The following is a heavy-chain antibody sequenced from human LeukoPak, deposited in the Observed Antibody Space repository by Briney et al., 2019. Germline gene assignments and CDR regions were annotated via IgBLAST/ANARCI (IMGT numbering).Heavy chain of an antibody. V-gene: IGHV1-69*13. CDR3: AREPRGDYGVTGNV. D-gene: IGHD4-17*01. CDR1: GGTFSSYA. J-gene: IGHJ6*02. CDR2: IIPIFGTA. Sequence: SVKVSCKASGGTFSSYAISWVRQAPGQGLEWMGGIIPIFGTANYAQKFQGRVTITADESTSTAYMELSSLRSEDTAAYYCAREPRGDYGVTGNVWGQGTTVTVSS.